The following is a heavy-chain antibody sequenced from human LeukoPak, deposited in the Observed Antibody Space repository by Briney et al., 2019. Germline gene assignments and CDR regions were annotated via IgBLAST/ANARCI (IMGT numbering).Heavy chain of an antibody. V-gene: IGHV4-4*02. Sequence: SGTLSLTCAVSGGSISSSNWWSRVRQPPGKGLEWIGEIYHSGSTNYNPSLKSRVTISVDTSKNQFSLKLSSVTAADTAVYYCASLRYCSSTSCSNGYYYYGMDVWGKGTTVTVSS. CDR3: ASLRYCSSTSCSNGYYYYGMDV. D-gene: IGHD2-2*01. J-gene: IGHJ6*04. CDR1: GGSISSSNW. CDR2: IYHSGST.